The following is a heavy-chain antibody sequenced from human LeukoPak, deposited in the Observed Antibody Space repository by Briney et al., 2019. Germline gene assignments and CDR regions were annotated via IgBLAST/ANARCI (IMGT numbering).Heavy chain of an antibody. D-gene: IGHD2/OR15-2a*01. CDR1: GFTFSSYG. Sequence: GGSLRLSCAASGFTFSSYGMHWVRQAPGKGLEWVAVISYDGSNKYYADSVKGRFTISRDNSKNTLYLQMNSLRAEDTAVYYCAKDGRLYFVDYLDYWGQGSLVTVSS. CDR3: AKDGRLYFVDYLDY. J-gene: IGHJ4*02. CDR2: ISYDGSNK. V-gene: IGHV3-30*18.